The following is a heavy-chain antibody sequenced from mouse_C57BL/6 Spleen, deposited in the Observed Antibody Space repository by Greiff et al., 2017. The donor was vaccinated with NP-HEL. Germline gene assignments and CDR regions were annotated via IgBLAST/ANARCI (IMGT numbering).Heavy chain of an antibody. CDR3: ARHWDEGYFDY. J-gene: IGHJ2*01. CDR2: IRYDGGN. Sequence: EVKLEESGPGLVKPSQSLSLTCSVSGYSITSGYYWYWIRQLPGNKLEWMGYIRYDGGNNYNPSLKNRISITRDTSKNQYFLKLNSVTTEDTATYYCARHWDEGYFDYWGQGTTLTVSS. V-gene: IGHV3-6*01. D-gene: IGHD4-1*01. CDR1: GYSITSGYY.